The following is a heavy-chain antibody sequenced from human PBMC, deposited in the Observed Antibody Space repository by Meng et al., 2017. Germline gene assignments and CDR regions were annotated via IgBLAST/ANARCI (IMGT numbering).Heavy chain of an antibody. CDR2: IYYSGST. Sequence: SETLSLTCTVSGGSISSSSYYWGWIRQPPGNGLEWIGSIYYSGSTYYNPSLKSRVTISVDTSKNQFSLKLSSVTAADTAVYYCAREEVAVAGTPRSWGQGTLVTVSS. J-gene: IGHJ4*02. D-gene: IGHD6-19*01. V-gene: IGHV4-39*07. CDR1: GGSISSSSYY. CDR3: AREEVAVAGTPRS.